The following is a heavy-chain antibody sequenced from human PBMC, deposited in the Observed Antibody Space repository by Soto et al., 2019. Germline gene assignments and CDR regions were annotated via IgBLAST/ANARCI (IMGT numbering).Heavy chain of an antibody. CDR2: IYPGDSDT. CDR1: GYSFTSYW. J-gene: IGHJ6*02. CDR3: ARHRDNIYYYYGMDV. Sequence: GESLKISCKGSGYSFTSYWIGWVRQMPGKGLEWMGIIYPGDSDTRYSPSLQGQVTISADKSISTAYLQWSSLKASDTAMYYCARHRDNIYYYYGMDVWGQGTTVTVS. V-gene: IGHV5-51*01.